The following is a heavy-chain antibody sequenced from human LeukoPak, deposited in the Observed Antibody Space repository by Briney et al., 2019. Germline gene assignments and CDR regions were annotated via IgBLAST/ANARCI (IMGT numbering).Heavy chain of an antibody. J-gene: IGHJ4*02. CDR2: ISAYNGNT. Sequence: GASVKVSCKASGYTFTSYGIGWVRQAPGQGLEWMGWISAYNGNTDYAQKLQGRVTMTTDTSTSTAYMELRSLRSDDTAVYYCARDHFEIGYGDYLNGFDYWGQGTLVTVSS. V-gene: IGHV1-18*01. CDR3: ARDHFEIGYGDYLNGFDY. CDR1: GYTFTSYG. D-gene: IGHD4-17*01.